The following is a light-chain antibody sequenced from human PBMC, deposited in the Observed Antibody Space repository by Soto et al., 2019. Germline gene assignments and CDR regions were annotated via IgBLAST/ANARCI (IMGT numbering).Light chain of an antibody. Sequence: DIQMTQSPSTLSASGGDRVTITCRASQSISSGLAWYQQKPGKAPKLLIYKASSLESGVPSRFSGSGSGTEYTLTISSLQPDAFATYYCQQYNSYPWTFGQGTKVEIK. CDR1: QSISSG. J-gene: IGKJ1*01. V-gene: IGKV1-5*03. CDR3: QQYNSYPWT. CDR2: KAS.